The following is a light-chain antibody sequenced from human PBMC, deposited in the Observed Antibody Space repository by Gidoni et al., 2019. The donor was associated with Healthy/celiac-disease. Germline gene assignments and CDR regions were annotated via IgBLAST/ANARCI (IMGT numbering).Light chain of an antibody. CDR1: SSDVGGYNY. Sequence: QSALTQPASVSGSPGQSITISCTGTSSDVGGYNYVSWYQQHPGKAPKLMIYEVSNRPSGVSNRFSGSQSGNTASLTISGLHAEDEADYYCSSYTSSSVVFGGGPKLTVL. CDR2: EVS. CDR3: SSYTSSSVV. V-gene: IGLV2-14*01. J-gene: IGLJ2*01.